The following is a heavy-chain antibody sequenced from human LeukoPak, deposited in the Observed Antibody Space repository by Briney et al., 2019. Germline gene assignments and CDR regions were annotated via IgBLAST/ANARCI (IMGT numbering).Heavy chain of an antibody. Sequence: ASVKVSCKASGYMFTSYGLSWVRQAPGQGLEWMGWISAYNGNSRYAQKFQGRVTMTTDTSTRTAYMEMRSLRSDDTAVYYCARDRRGRAVANPYYYNGMDVWGEGTTVTVSS. CDR2: ISAYNGNS. CDR3: ARDRRGRAVANPYYYNGMDV. D-gene: IGHD6-19*01. CDR1: GYMFTSYG. J-gene: IGHJ6*04. V-gene: IGHV1-18*01.